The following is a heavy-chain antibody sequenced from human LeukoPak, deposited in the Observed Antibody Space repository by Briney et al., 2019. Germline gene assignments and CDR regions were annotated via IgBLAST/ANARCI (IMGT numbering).Heavy chain of an antibody. V-gene: IGHV4-34*01. D-gene: IGHD6-19*01. Sequence: SETLSLTCAVSGGSFSGYYWSWVRQPLGKALEWIAEIDESGSTNYNPSLKSRVTISVDTSKNKFSLKLSSVTAADTAVYYCARLGWYNSVSDYWGQGTLVTVYS. CDR1: GGSFSGYY. J-gene: IGHJ4*02. CDR2: IDESGST. CDR3: ARLGWYNSVSDY.